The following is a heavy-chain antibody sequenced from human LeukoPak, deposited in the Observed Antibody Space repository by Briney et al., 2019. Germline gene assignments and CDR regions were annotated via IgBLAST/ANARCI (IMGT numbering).Heavy chain of an antibody. J-gene: IGHJ4*02. CDR2: ISSSGTTI. CDR3: ARRYGSSDY. CDR1: GFTFRSFE. D-gene: IGHD3-10*01. V-gene: IGHV3-48*03. Sequence: SGGSLRLSCTASGFTFRSFEMNWVRQAPGKGLEWVSYISSSGTTIYYADSVKGRFTISRDNAKNSLYLQMNSLRAEDTAVYYCARRYGSSDYWGQGTLVTVSS.